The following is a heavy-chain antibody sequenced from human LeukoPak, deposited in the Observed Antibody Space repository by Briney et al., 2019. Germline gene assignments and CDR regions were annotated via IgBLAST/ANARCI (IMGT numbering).Heavy chain of an antibody. CDR2: MYYSGNS. D-gene: IGHD1-26*01. J-gene: IGHJ4*02. Sequence: SETLSLTCSVSGVSVGSAGYYWTWIRQPPGKGLEWIGYMYYSGNSNYNPFLKSRVTISLDPSKNRFSLKLSSVTAADTAVYYCARSQSQSGSYRYYFTYWGQGTLVTVSS. V-gene: IGHV4-61*08. CDR3: ARSQSQSGSYRYYFTY. CDR1: GVSVGSAGYY.